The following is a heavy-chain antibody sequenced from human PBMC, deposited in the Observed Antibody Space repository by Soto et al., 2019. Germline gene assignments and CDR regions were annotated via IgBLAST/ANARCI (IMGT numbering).Heavy chain of an antibody. CDR3: VRTYGY. CDR2: INPNGDSI. D-gene: IGHD4-17*01. Sequence: QVLLAQSGAEVRKPGASVRISCTASGNTFTSYSIHWVRQAPGQRLEWMGMINPNGDSISYAQRFQGRVTMTRGTSPTTVYMELSGLRSDDTAVYYCVRTYGYWGQGTLVTVS. V-gene: IGHV1-46*01. CDR1: GNTFTSYS. J-gene: IGHJ4*02.